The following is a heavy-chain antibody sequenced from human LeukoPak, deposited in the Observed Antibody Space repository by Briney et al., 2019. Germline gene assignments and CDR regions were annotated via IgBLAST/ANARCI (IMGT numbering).Heavy chain of an antibody. CDR3: AIACSSTSCYTFDY. D-gene: IGHD2-2*02. V-gene: IGHV4-30-2*01. CDR1: GGSISSGGYY. Sequence: SQTLSLTCTVSGGSISSGGYYWSWIRQPPGKGLEWIGYIYHSGSTYYNPSLKSRVTISVDRSKNQFSLKLSSVTAADTAVYYCAIACSSTSCYTFDYWGQGTLVTVSS. CDR2: IYHSGST. J-gene: IGHJ4*02.